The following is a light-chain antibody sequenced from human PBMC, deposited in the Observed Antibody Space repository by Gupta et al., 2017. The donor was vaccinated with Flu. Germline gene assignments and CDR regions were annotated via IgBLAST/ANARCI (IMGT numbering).Light chain of an antibody. CDR1: QNLNNF. CDR2: TVS. V-gene: IGKV1-5*03. Sequence: DIQMTQSPSTLSASVGDRVTITCRASQNLNNFLAWYQQKPGKAPNLLIYTVSNLQSGVPSRFSGSGSGTEFTLTISSLQPDDFATYYCQQHNEYPLTFGGGTRVEIK. CDR3: QQHNEYPLT. J-gene: IGKJ4*01.